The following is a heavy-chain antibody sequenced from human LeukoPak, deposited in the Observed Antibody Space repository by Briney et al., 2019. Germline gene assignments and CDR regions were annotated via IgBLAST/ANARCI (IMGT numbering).Heavy chain of an antibody. CDR2: INNDGSST. V-gene: IGHV3-74*01. J-gene: IGHJ4*02. CDR3: ACYGIAPPY. D-gene: IGHD2-15*01. Sequence: GGSLRLSCAASGFTFSSYWMHWVRQAPGKGLVLVSHINNDGSSTSYADSVKGRFTISRDNAKNTLYLQMNSLRTEDTAVYYCACYGIAPPYWGQGTLVTVSS. CDR1: GFTFSSYW.